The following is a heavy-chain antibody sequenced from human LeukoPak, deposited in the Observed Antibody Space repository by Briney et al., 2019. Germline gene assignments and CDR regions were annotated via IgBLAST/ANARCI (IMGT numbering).Heavy chain of an antibody. CDR2: ISAYNGNT. Sequence: ASVKVSCKASGYTFTSYGISWVRQAPGQGLEWMGWISAYNGNTNYAQKLQGRVTMTTDTSTSTAYMELRSLRSDDTAVYYCARVEIGHCSGGSCYSGFLPGSDRAGLDYWGQGTLVTVSS. D-gene: IGHD2-15*01. CDR1: GYTFTSYG. V-gene: IGHV1-18*01. CDR3: ARVEIGHCSGGSCYSGFLPGSDRAGLDY. J-gene: IGHJ4*02.